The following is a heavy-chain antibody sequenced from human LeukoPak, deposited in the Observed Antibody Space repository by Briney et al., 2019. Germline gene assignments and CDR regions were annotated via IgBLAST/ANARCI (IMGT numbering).Heavy chain of an antibody. CDR3: ARSGRYTSYWFFDS. CDR2: INTNTGGP. Sequence: ASVKVSCKASGYTFSSHSLNWVRQAPGQGLEWVGWINTNTGGPTYAQDFTGRFVFSLDTSVSTAYLQISSLKSEDTAVYYCARSGRYTSYWFFDSWGQGTLVTVSS. V-gene: IGHV7-4-1*02. CDR1: GYTFSSHS. D-gene: IGHD6-13*01. J-gene: IGHJ4*02.